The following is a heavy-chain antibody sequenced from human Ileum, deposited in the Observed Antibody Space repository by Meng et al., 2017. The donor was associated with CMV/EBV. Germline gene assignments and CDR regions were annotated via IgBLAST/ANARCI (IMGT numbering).Heavy chain of an antibody. CDR1: GGTFSSYA. CDR3: ARGRSRYSSSLGVYY. CDR2: IIPIFGTA. D-gene: IGHD6-6*01. V-gene: IGHV1-69*05. J-gene: IGHJ4*02. Sequence: SVKVSCKASGGTFSSYAISWVRQAPGQGLEWMGGIIPIFGTANYAQKFQGRVTITTDESTSTAYMELSSLRSEDTAVYYCARGRSRYSSSLGVYYWGQGTLVTVSS.